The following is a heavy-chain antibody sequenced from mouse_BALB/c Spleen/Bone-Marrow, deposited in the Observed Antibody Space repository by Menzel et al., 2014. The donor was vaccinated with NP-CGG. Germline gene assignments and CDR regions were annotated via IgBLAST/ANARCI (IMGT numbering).Heavy chain of an antibody. D-gene: IGHD2-14*01. CDR3: AGSGKVRNAMDY. V-gene: IGHV1S137*01. J-gene: IGHJ4*01. CDR2: ISGYYGDA. CDR1: GYTFTDHA. Sequence: QVQLKESGAKLVRPGVSVKISCKGSGYTFTDHAIHWVKRSHAKSLEWIGVISGYYGDAIYNQKFKGKATMTVDNSSSTAYMELARLTSEDSAIYYCAGSGKVRNAMDYWGQGTSVTVSS.